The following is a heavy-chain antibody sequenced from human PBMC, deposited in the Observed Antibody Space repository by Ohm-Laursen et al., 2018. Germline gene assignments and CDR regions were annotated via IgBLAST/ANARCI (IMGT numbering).Heavy chain of an antibody. CDR3: ARDVFGEDGVDY. Sequence: SETLSLTCTVSGVSISSSYWSWIRQPPEKGLEWIGYISYSGNTNYNPSLKSRVTISVDTSKNQFSLRLSSVTAADTAVYYCARDVFGEDGVDYWGQGTLVTVSS. CDR1: GVSISSSY. J-gene: IGHJ4*02. D-gene: IGHD3-10*02. CDR2: ISYSGNT. V-gene: IGHV4-59*01.